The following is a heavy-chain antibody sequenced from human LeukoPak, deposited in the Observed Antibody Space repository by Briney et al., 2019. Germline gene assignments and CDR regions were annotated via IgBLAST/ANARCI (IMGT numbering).Heavy chain of an antibody. D-gene: IGHD3-22*01. CDR2: IIPIFGTA. J-gene: IGHJ4*02. CDR1: GGTFSSYA. Sequence: GASVKVSCKASGGTFSSYAISWVRQAPGQGLEWMGGIIPIFGTANYAQKFQGRVTITADKSTSTAYMELSSLRSEDTAVYYCASPPPGGGGYYYFDYWGQGTLVTVSS. CDR3: ASPPPGGGGYYYFDY. V-gene: IGHV1-69*06.